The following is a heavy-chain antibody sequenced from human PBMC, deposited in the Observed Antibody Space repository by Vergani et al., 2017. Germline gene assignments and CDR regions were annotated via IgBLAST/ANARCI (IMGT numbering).Heavy chain of an antibody. CDR2: INHSGST. CDR3: ASCRGSGYVPRAWYFDL. J-gene: IGHJ2*01. D-gene: IGHD5-12*01. CDR1: GGSFSGYY. V-gene: IGHV4-34*01. Sequence: QVQLQQWGAGLLKPSETLSLTCAVYGGSFSGYYWSWIRQPPGKGLEWIGEINHSGSTNYNPSLKSRVTISVDTSKNQFSLKLSAVTAADTAVYYCASCRGSGYVPRAWYFDLWGRGTLVTVSS.